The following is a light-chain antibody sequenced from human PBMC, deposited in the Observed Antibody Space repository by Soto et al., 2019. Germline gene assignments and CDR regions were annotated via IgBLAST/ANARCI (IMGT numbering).Light chain of an antibody. Sequence: DIQMTQSPSTLSAIVGDRVTITCRASQSVGRLLAWYQQRPGEAPKVLIWDASTLRRGVPSRFRGSGSGTEFTLTISSLEPEDFATYYCQQYRGYSTWTFGQGTRVELK. V-gene: IGKV1-5*01. CDR3: QQYRGYSTWT. CDR2: DAS. CDR1: QSVGRL. J-gene: IGKJ1*01.